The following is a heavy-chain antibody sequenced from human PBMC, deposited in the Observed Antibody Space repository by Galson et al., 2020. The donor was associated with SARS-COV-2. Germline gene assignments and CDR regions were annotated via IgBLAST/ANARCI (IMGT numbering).Heavy chain of an antibody. CDR2: LSHSGAT. CDR3: ARLHYGEYAPEAFDI. V-gene: IGHV4-30-2*01. D-gene: IGHD4-17*01. J-gene: IGHJ3*02. CDR1: GPSISSGSYS. Sequence: SEPLSLTCAVSGPSISSGSYSWNWIRQPPGKGLEWIGYLSHSGATYYNPSLKSRVTISGDRSKNQFSLRLSSVTAADTAVYYCARLHYGEYAPEAFDIWGPGTRVTVAS.